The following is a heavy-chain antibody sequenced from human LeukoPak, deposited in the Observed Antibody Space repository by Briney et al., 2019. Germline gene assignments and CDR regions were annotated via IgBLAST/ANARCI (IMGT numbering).Heavy chain of an antibody. CDR2: IYDSGST. CDR3: ARHYRP. CDR1: GDSINSLDL. D-gene: IGHD1-26*01. V-gene: IGHV4-39*01. Sequence: SETLSLTCTVSGDSINSLDLWSWVRQPPGKGLEWIGSIYDSGSTYYNPSLKSRVTISVDTSKNQFSLKLNSVTAADTAVYYCARHYRPWGQGTLVTVSS. J-gene: IGHJ5*02.